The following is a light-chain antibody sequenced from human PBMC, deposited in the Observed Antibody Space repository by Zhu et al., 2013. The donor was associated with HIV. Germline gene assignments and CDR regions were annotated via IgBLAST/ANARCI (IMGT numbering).Light chain of an antibody. CDR1: QRLSSSY. Sequence: EIVLTQSPGTLSLSPGERATLSCRASQRLSSSYLAWYQQKPGQAPRLLIYGASNRATGIPDRFSGSGSGTDFTLTISRLEPEDFALYYCQQYGDSPRYSFGQGTKLEI. J-gene: IGKJ2*03. CDR3: QQYGDSPRYS. CDR2: GAS. V-gene: IGKV3-20*01.